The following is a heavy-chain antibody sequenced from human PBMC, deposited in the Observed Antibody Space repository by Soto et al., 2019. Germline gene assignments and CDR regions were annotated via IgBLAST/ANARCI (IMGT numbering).Heavy chain of an antibody. CDR1: GFTFSSYG. V-gene: IGHV3-33*01. D-gene: IGHD5-12*01. CDR3: ARDSYGYNLDY. J-gene: IGHJ4*02. Sequence: QVQLVESGGGVVQPGRSLRLSCAASGFTFSSYGMHWVRQAPGKGLEWVAVIWYDGSNKYYADSVKGRFTISRDNSKNTLYLQMNSLRAEDTAVYYCARDSYGYNLDYWGQGTLVTVSS. CDR2: IWYDGSNK.